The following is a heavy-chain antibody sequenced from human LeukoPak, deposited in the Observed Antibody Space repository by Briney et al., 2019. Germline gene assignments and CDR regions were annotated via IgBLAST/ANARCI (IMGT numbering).Heavy chain of an antibody. J-gene: IGHJ4*02. CDR1: GVSISSSSYY. V-gene: IGHV4-39*07. D-gene: IGHD2-2*01. CDR3: ARYCTSTTCILRGFDY. Sequence: KASETLSLTCTVSGVSISSSSYYWGWIRQPPGKGLEWIGSIYYSGSTYYNPSLKSRVTISVDTSKNQFSLKLSSVTAADTAVYYCARYCTSTTCILRGFDYWGQGTLVTVSS. CDR2: IYYSGST.